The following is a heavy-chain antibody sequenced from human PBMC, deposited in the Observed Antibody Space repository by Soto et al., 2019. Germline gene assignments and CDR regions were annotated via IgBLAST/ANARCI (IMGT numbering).Heavy chain of an antibody. J-gene: IGHJ4*02. Sequence: QVQLVESGGGVVQRGRSQRLSCAVSGFTFSSYGMHWVRQAPGKGLEWVAVISYDGSNKYYADSVKGRFTISRDNSKNTLYLQMNGLRAEDTAVYYCATRQGSTLYYYFDYWGQGTLVTVSS. V-gene: IGHV3-30*03. CDR3: ATRQGSTLYYYFDY. CDR2: ISYDGSNK. D-gene: IGHD6-6*01. CDR1: GFTFSSYG.